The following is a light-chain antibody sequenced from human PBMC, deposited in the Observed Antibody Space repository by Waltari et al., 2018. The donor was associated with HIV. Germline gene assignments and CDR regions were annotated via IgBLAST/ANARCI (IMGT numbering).Light chain of an antibody. J-gene: IGLJ3*02. CDR1: KLARTN. Sequence: SYVLTQPPSVSLAPGKTARITCEGDKLARTNVHWYQPKPGQVPVLVIYDDSDRPSGIPERFSGSNSGNTATLTISRVEAGDEADYYCQVWDSSRDHWVFGGGTKLTVL. V-gene: IGLV3-21*03. CDR2: DDS. CDR3: QVWDSSRDHWV.